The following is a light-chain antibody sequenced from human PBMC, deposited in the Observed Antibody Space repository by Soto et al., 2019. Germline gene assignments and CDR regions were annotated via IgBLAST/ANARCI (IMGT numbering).Light chain of an antibody. CDR1: QTISSW. CDR2: KAS. J-gene: IGKJ1*01. CDR3: QHYNSYSEA. Sequence: DIQMPQSPSTLSGSVGDSVPITCRARQTISSWLAWYQQKPGKAPKLLIYKASTLKSGVPSRFSGSGSGTEFTLTISSLQPDDFATYYCQHYNSYSEAFGQGTKVDIK. V-gene: IGKV1-5*03.